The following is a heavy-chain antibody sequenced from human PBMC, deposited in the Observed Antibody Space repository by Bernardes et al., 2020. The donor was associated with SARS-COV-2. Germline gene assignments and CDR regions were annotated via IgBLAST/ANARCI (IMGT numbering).Heavy chain of an antibody. Sequence: GGSLRLSCIASGFTFNSHAMHWVRQAPGKGLKYVAGISSNGVSTTYADSVKGRVTISRDNFKNTLYLQMGSLRPEDMAVYNCARADFSGWDPDYGLDVWGQGTTVTVSS. J-gene: IGHJ6*02. CDR1: GFTFNSHA. V-gene: IGHV3-64*02. D-gene: IGHD6-19*01. CDR3: ARADFSGWDPDYGLDV. CDR2: ISSNGVST.